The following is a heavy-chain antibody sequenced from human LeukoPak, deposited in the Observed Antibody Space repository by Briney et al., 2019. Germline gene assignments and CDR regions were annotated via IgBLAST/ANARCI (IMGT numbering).Heavy chain of an antibody. CDR3: ARLDCTNGVCYDPVY. D-gene: IGHD2-8*01. V-gene: IGHV5-51*01. Sequence: GESLKISCKGSGYSFTSYWIGWVRQMPGKGLEWMGIIYPGDSDTRYSPSFQGQVTISADKSISTAYLQWSSLKASDTAMYYCARLDCTNGVCYDPVYWGQGTLVTVSS. CDR2: IYPGDSDT. J-gene: IGHJ4*02. CDR1: GYSFTSYW.